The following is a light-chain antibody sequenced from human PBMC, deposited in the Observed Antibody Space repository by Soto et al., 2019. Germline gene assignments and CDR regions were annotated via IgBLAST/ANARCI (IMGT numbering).Light chain of an antibody. J-gene: IGLJ3*02. CDR3: NSYTNTGTWV. V-gene: IGLV2-14*02. Sequence: QSALTQPASVSGSPGQSITISCTGTSSDVGSYNFVSWFQQHPGKVPKLIIYEGTERPSGVSNRFSASKSGNTASLTISALRPEDEAHYYCNSYTNTGTWVFGGGTKLTVL. CDR1: SSDVGSYNF. CDR2: EGT.